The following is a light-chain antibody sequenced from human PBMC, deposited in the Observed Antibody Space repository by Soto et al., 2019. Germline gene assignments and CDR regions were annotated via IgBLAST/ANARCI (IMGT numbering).Light chain of an antibody. CDR1: HDISSA. CDR2: DAS. V-gene: IGKV1D-13*01. CDR3: QQFNNYPRT. J-gene: IGKJ1*01. Sequence: AIRLTQSPSSLSAFVGDRVTITCRASHDISSALAWYQQKPGRAPKLLIYDASKLQSGVPSRFSGSGYGTDFTLTISSLQPEDFATYSCQQFNNYPRTFGQGTKVEIK.